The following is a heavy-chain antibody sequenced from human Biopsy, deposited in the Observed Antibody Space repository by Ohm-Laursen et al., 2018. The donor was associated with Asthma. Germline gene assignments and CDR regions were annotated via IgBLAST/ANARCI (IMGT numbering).Heavy chain of an antibody. CDR1: GYSLTDLS. CDR2: HDHEEGGT. CDR3: ASDFPKDYVRYNFQF. Sequence: SSVKVSCKISGYSLTDLSMHWVRQAPGQGPEWMGGHDHEEGGTVNARRFQGRVTMTEDTSTDTAYMELSSLSSDDTAVYYCASDFPKDYVRYNFQFWGQGTLVTVSS. V-gene: IGHV1-24*01. D-gene: IGHD4-17*01. J-gene: IGHJ4*02.